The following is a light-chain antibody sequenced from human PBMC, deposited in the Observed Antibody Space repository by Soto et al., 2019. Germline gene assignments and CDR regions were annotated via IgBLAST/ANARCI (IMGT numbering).Light chain of an antibody. Sequence: DIQMTQSPPSVSASVGDRVTITCRASQDVGKWLAWYQQKPGKAPKLLIYDASSLERGVPSRFSGSGSGTEFTLTISSLQPEDFATYYCQHFRSFPITFGQGTRLEIK. V-gene: IGKV1-12*01. CDR3: QHFRSFPIT. J-gene: IGKJ5*01. CDR2: DAS. CDR1: QDVGKW.